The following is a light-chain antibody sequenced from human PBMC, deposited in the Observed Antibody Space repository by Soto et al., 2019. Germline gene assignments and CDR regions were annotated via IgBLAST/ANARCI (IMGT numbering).Light chain of an antibody. J-gene: IGLJ2*01. Sequence: QSVLTQPPSVSGAPGQRVTISCTGSSSNIGAGYDVYWYQQLPGTAPKLLIYGNSNRPSGVPDRFSGPKSGTSASLAITGLQAEDEADYYCQSYDSSLSGSIFGGGTKLTVL. V-gene: IGLV1-40*01. CDR3: QSYDSSLSGSI. CDR2: GNS. CDR1: SSNIGAGYD.